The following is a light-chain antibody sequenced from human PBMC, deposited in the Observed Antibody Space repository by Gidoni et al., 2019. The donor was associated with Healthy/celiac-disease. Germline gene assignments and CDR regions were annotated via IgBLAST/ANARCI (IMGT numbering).Light chain of an antibody. CDR3: QQSFRTPYT. J-gene: IGKJ2*01. V-gene: IGKV1-39*01. Sequence: DIQMSQSPSSMSASVGDRVTITCRASQSISSYLNWYQQRPGKAPELLIYAASSLQSGVPSRFSGSGSGSAFTLTISSLQPYDFSSYYCQQSFRTPYTFGQGTKLEIK. CDR2: AAS. CDR1: QSISSY.